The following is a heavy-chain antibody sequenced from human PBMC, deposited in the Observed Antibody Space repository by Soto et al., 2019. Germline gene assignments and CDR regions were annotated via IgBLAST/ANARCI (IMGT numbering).Heavy chain of an antibody. CDR2: IWYDGSNK. J-gene: IGHJ3*02. CDR1: GFTFGTYG. D-gene: IGHD1-26*01. CDR3: ARATSGSFDAVDT. V-gene: IGHV3-33*01. Sequence: QVQLVESGGGVVQPGRSPRLSCAASGFTFGTYGMHWVRQAPGKGLEWVAVIWYDGSNKYHADSVKGRFTISRDNSKNTVYLQMNSLRAEDTAVYYCARATSGSFDAVDTWGQGTMVTVSS.